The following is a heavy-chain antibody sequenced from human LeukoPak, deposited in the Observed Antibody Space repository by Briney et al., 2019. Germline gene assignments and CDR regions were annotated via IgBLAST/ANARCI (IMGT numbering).Heavy chain of an antibody. V-gene: IGHV3-48*03. CDR2: ISSSGSTI. J-gene: IGHJ4*02. CDR3: ARDCSSTSCYPY. Sequence: GGSLRLSCAASGFTFSSYEMNWVRQAPGKGLEWVSYISSSGSTIYYADSVKGRFTISRDNAKNSLYLQMNSPRAEDTAVYYCARDCSSTSCYPYWGQGTLVTVSS. CDR1: GFTFSSYE. D-gene: IGHD2-2*01.